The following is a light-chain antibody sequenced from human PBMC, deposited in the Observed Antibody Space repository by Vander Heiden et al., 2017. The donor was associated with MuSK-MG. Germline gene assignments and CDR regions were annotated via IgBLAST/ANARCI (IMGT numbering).Light chain of an antibody. CDR1: LRYCGGYHY. CDR3: CSYAGIYV. CDR2: DVS. Sequence: QSALTPSRQGSGHTGTLSRNGTLRYCGGYHYVLLYQQPSGKVPHLLIYDVSKRPSGVPYRFSGSMSGNTASLTISVLQAADEAYYYCCSYAGIYVFGTGTKVTVL. V-gene: IGLV2-11*02. J-gene: IGLJ1*01.